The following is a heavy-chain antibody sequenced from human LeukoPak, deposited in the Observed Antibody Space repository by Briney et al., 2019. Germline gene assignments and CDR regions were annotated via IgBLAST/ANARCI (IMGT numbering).Heavy chain of an antibody. CDR1: GGSIGTYY. Sequence: SETLSLTCTVSGGSIGTYYWGWIRQSPGKGLEWIGYIYVTGSTRYNPYLQSRVTISVDTSRNQFFLKMSSVTAADTAVYYCARHIGGGIEDMDVWGKGTKVTVSS. J-gene: IGHJ6*03. CDR3: ARHIGGGIEDMDV. D-gene: IGHD3-16*02. CDR2: IYVTGST. V-gene: IGHV4-59*08.